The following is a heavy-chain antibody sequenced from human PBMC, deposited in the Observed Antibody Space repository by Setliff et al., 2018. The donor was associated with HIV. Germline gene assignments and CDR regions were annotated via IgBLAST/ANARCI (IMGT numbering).Heavy chain of an antibody. CDR1: GDSISGHY. Sequence: SSETLSLTCTVSGDSISGHYWSWIRQPPGRGLEWIRYIYSSGSTNFNPPLQSRVTISVDTSKNQFSLKLSSVTAADTAVYYCARHSGVASPNWFDPWGQGTLVTVSS. D-gene: IGHD3-10*01. V-gene: IGHV4-4*09. CDR2: IYSSGST. J-gene: IGHJ5*02. CDR3: ARHSGVASPNWFDP.